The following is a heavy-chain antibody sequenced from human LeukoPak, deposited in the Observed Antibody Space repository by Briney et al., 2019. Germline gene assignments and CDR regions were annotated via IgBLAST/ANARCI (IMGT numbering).Heavy chain of an antibody. D-gene: IGHD1-1*01. V-gene: IGHV3-21*01. Sequence: GGSLRLSCAASGFTFSSYSMNWVRQAPGKGLEWVSSISSSSSYIYYADSVKGRSTISRDNAKNSLYLQMNSLRAEDTAVYYCARDGGLYDPNYWGQGTLVTVSS. CDR1: GFTFSSYS. CDR2: ISSSSSYI. CDR3: ARDGGLYDPNY. J-gene: IGHJ4*02.